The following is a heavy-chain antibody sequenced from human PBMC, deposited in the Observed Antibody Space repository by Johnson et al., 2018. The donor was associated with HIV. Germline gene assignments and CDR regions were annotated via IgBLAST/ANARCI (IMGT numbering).Heavy chain of an antibody. V-gene: IGHV3-11*04. J-gene: IGHJ3*02. CDR2: ISSSGSTI. CDR1: GFSFSDYY. CDR3: ARQPDNFWSSDAFDI. Sequence: QVQLVESGGGLVKPGGSLRLSCAASGFSFSDYYMSWIRQAPGKGLEWVSYISSSGSTIYYADSVVKGRFTISRDNAKNSVFLQTNSLRVEDTAIYYCARQPDNFWSSDAFDIWGQGTMVTVSS. D-gene: IGHD3-3*01.